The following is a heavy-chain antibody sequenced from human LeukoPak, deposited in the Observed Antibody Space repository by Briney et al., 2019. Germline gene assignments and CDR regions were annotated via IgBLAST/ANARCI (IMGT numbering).Heavy chain of an antibody. CDR1: GGSISSYY. D-gene: IGHD3-10*01. J-gene: IGHJ3*02. Sequence: PSETLSLTCTVSGGSISSYYWSWIRQPAGKGLECIGRIYTSGSTNYNPSLKSRVTMSVDTSKNQFSLKLSSVTAADTAVYYCARERLWFGELGDAFDIWGQGTMVTVSS. CDR3: ARERLWFGELGDAFDI. CDR2: IYTSGST. V-gene: IGHV4-4*07.